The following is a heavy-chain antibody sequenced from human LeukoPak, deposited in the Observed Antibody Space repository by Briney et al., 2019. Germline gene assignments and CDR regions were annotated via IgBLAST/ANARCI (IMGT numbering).Heavy chain of an antibody. CDR1: GYTFTRHY. V-gene: IGHV1-46*01. J-gene: IGHJ5*02. CDR2: INPSGGST. D-gene: IGHD3-10*01. Sequence: ASVKVSCKASGYTFTRHYMHWVRQAPGQGLEWMGIINPSGGSTIYAQKFQGRVTTTRDTSISTAYMELSRLRSDDTAVYYCARDLRITMVRENNWFDPWGQGTLVTVSS. CDR3: ARDLRITMVRENNWFDP.